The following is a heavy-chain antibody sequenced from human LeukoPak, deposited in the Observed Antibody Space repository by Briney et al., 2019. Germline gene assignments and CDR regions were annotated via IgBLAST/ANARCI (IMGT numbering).Heavy chain of an antibody. D-gene: IGHD3-16*01. J-gene: IGHJ4*02. V-gene: IGHV3-11*01. CDR2: INGGGGTY. Sequence: PGGSLRLSCAASGFAFDDSYMSWVRQAPGKGLEWVSYINGGGGTYYYADSVRGRFTNSRDNAKNTLYLQMNSLRAEGTAVYYCVKGGLWVDFDYWGQGTLVTVSS. CDR1: GFAFDDSY. CDR3: VKGGLWVDFDY.